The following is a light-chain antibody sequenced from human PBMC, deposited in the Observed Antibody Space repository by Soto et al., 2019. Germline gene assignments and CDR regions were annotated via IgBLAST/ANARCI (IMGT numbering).Light chain of an antibody. J-gene: IGLJ2*01. V-gene: IGLV2-14*01. CDR2: EVS. CDR3: SSYTSISTVV. Sequence: QSALTQPASVSGSPGQSITISCTGTSSDVGGYNYVSWYQQHPGKAPKFMIYEVSNRPSGVSNRFSGSKSGNTASLTISGLQAEDEADYYCSSYTSISTVVFGGGTKVTVL. CDR1: SSDVGGYNY.